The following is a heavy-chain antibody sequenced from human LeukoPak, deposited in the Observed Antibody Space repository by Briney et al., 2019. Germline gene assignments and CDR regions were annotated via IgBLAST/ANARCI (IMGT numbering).Heavy chain of an antibody. CDR2: INWNGGST. D-gene: IGHD2-15*01. J-gene: IGHJ4*02. Sequence: GGSLRLSCAAPGFTFDDYGMSWVRQPPGKGREWVTGINWNGGSTGYADSVKGRFTISRDIAKNSLYLQMNSLRAEDTALYYCARGYCSGNTCFPFDYWGQGTLATVSS. CDR3: ARGYCSGNTCFPFDY. V-gene: IGHV3-20*04. CDR1: GFTFDDYG.